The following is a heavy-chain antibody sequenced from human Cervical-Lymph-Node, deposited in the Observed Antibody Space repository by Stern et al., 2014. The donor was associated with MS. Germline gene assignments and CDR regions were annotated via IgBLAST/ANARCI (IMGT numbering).Heavy chain of an antibody. D-gene: IGHD2-8*02. J-gene: IGHJ6*02. CDR2: INWNGGST. CDR1: GFTFEDYG. CDR3: ARAFCTGGVCYSFPFYGMDV. Sequence: EVQLVESGGGVVRPGRSLRLSCAASGFTFEDYGMRWVRQAPGKGLEWGAAINWNGGSTVYAGSVQGRFTISRDNAKNSLYLQMNSLRAEDTALYHCARAFCTGGVCYSFPFYGMDVWGQGTTVTVSS. V-gene: IGHV3-20*01.